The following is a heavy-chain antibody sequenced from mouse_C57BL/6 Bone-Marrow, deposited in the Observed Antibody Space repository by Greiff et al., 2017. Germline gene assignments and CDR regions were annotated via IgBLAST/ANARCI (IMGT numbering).Heavy chain of an antibody. V-gene: IGHV5-4*01. CDR2: ISDGGSYT. Sequence: EVQVVESGGGLVKPGGSLKLSCAASGFTFSSYAMSWVRQTPEKRLEWVATISDGGSYTYYPDNVKGRFTISRDNAKNNLYLQMSHLKSEDTAMYYCARVPITTVRAYWGQGTLVTVSA. D-gene: IGHD1-1*01. CDR1: GFTFSSYA. J-gene: IGHJ3*01. CDR3: ARVPITTVRAY.